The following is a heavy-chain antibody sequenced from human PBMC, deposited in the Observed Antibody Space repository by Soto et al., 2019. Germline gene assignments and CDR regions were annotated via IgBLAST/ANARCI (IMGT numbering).Heavy chain of an antibody. V-gene: IGHV3-9*01. D-gene: IGHD6-13*01. Sequence: GGSLRLSCAASGFTFDDYAMHWVRQAPGKGLEWVSGISWNSGSIGYADSVKGRFTISRDNAKNSLYLQMNSLRAEDTALYYCAKDMSSSRTDAFDIWGQGTMVTVSS. CDR2: ISWNSGSI. CDR3: AKDMSSSRTDAFDI. CDR1: GFTFDDYA. J-gene: IGHJ3*02.